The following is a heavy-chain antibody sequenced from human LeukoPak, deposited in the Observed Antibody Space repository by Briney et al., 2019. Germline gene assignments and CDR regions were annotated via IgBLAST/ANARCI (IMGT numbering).Heavy chain of an antibody. J-gene: IGHJ3*02. CDR1: GFTFSNYW. V-gene: IGHV3-74*01. Sequence: GGSLRPSCAASGFTFSNYWMHWVRQAPGKGLVWVSRINGDGNGITYADSVRGRFTISRDNAKNALYLQMNSLRAEDTAVYYCVRSFDMWGQGTMVIVSS. CDR2: INGDGNGI. CDR3: VRSFDM.